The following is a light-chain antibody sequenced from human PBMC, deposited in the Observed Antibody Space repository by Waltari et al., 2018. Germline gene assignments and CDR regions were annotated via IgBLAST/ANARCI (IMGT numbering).Light chain of an antibody. CDR3: AAWDDSLNGLYV. V-gene: IGLV1-44*01. CDR1: SSNIGSNT. CDR2: SNN. Sequence: QSVLPQPPSASGTPGQRVTISCSGSSSNIGSNTVNWYQQLPGTAPKLLIYSNNPRPSGGPDRFSGAKSGTSASLAISGLQSEDEADYYCAAWDDSLNGLYVFGTGTKVTVL. J-gene: IGLJ1*01.